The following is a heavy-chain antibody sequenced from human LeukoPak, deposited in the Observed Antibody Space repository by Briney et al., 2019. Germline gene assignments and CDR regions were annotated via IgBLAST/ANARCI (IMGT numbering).Heavy chain of an antibody. D-gene: IGHD4-17*01. V-gene: IGHV3-53*01. CDR2: IYADGNT. J-gene: IGHJ4*02. CDR1: GFIVNTNY. CDR3: ARDSYGDANFDT. Sequence: GGSLRLSCAASGFIVNTNYMSWVRQAPGRGLEWVSFIYADGNTYYADSVKGRFTISRDISKNAVFLQMNSLRAEDTAVYYCARDSYGDANFDTWGQGTLVTVPS.